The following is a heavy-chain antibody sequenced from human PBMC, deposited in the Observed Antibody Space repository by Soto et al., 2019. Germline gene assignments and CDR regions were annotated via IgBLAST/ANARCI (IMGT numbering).Heavy chain of an antibody. CDR3: ARGDYGGSGSYYPDC. D-gene: IGHD3-10*01. Sequence: QVQLVQSGAEVKKPGSSVKVSCKAYGGTFSSYAISWVRQAPGQGLEWMGGFIPIFGTANYAQKFQGRVTITADESTSTAYMELSSLRSEDTAVYYCARGDYGGSGSYYPDCWGQGTLVTVSS. J-gene: IGHJ4*02. CDR2: FIPIFGTA. CDR1: GGTFSSYA. V-gene: IGHV1-69*01.